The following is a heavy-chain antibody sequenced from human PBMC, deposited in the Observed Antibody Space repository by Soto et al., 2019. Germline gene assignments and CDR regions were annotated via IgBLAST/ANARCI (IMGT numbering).Heavy chain of an antibody. CDR3: ARLDYYDSSGYYYSAHFDY. D-gene: IGHD3-22*01. J-gene: IGHJ4*02. CDR2: IYPGDSDT. Sequence: PGESLKISCKGSGYSFTSYWIGWVRQMPGKDLEWMGIIYPGDSDTRYSPSFQGQVTISADKSISTAYLQWSSLKASDTAMYYCARLDYYDSSGYYYSAHFDYWGQGTLVTVSS. V-gene: IGHV5-51*03. CDR1: GYSFTSYW.